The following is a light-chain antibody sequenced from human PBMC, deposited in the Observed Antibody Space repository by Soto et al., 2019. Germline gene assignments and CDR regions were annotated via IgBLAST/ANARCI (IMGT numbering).Light chain of an antibody. V-gene: IGLV1-40*01. CDR3: QSYDSSLFVV. J-gene: IGLJ2*01. CDR2: GNS. Sequence: QPVLTQPPSVSGALGQRVTISCTGSSSNIGAGYDVHWYQQLPGTAPKLLIYGNSNRPSGVPDRFSGSKSGTSASLAITGLQAEDEADYYCQSYDSSLFVVFGGGTQLTVL. CDR1: SSNIGAGYD.